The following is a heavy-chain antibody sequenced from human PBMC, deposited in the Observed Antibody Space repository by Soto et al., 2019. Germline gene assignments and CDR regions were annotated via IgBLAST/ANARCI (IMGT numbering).Heavy chain of an antibody. CDR1: GGSFSGYY. CDR2: INHSGST. V-gene: IGHV4-34*01. D-gene: IGHD2-2*01. Sequence: PSETLSLTCAVYGGSFSGYYWSWIRQPPGKGLEWIGEINHSGSTNYNPSLKSRVTISVDTSKNQFSLKLSSVTAADTAVYYCARGSALDIVVVPAAKYYFDDWGQGTLVTVSS. J-gene: IGHJ4*02. CDR3: ARGSALDIVVVPAAKYYFDD.